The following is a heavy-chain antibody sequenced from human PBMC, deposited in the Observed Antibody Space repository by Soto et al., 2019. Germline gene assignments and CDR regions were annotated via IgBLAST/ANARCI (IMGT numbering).Heavy chain of an antibody. Sequence: PGGSLRLSCAASGFTFSSYSMNWVRQAPGKGLEWVSYISSSSSYIYYAESVKGRFTISRDNAKNSLYLQMNSLRAEDTAVYYCASGGDSSGYRFDYWGQGTLVTVSS. J-gene: IGHJ4*02. V-gene: IGHV3-21*01. D-gene: IGHD3-22*01. CDR1: GFTFSSYS. CDR2: ISSSSSYI. CDR3: ASGGDSSGYRFDY.